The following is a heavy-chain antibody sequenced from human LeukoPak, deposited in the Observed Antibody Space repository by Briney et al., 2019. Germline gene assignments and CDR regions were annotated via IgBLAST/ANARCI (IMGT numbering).Heavy chain of an antibody. CDR3: VRHREVGSTFCPLDD. J-gene: IGHJ4*02. Sequence: PLKISSKGSGYSFIDYWICCVRQMPRKDLHWMGSVCPGDSDTSYSPSFQSQVTISADKSICHAYLQRSSLTASDTAIYYCVRHREVGSTFCPLDDWGQGTQVTVSS. V-gene: IGHV5-51*01. CDR2: VCPGDSDT. CDR1: GYSFIDYW. D-gene: IGHD2-2*01.